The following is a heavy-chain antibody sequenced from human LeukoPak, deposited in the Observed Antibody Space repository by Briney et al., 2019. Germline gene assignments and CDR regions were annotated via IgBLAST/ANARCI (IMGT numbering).Heavy chain of an antibody. D-gene: IGHD3-9*01. CDR1: GFTFSDYY. J-gene: IGHJ4*02. CDR3: ARRDLYFDWLPLDY. CDR2: ISSSGSTI. V-gene: IGHV3-11*01. Sequence: GGSLRLSCAASGFTFSDYYMSWIRQAPGKGLEWVSYISSSGSTIFYADSVKGRFTISRDNAKNSLYLQMNSLRAEDTAVYYCARRDLYFDWLPLDYWGQGTLVTVSS.